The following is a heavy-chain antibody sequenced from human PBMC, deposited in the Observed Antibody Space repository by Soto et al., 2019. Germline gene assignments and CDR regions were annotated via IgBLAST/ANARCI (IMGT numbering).Heavy chain of an antibody. CDR1: GFTFSSYA. Sequence: PGGSLRLSCAASGFTFSSYAMSWVRQAPGKGLEWVSAISGSGGSTYYADSVKGRFTISRDNSKNTLYLQMNSLRAEDTAVYYCANLSPHSSGWYWSRELIDYWGQGTLVTVSS. CDR2: ISGSGGST. J-gene: IGHJ4*02. CDR3: ANLSPHSSGWYWSRELIDY. V-gene: IGHV3-23*01. D-gene: IGHD6-19*01.